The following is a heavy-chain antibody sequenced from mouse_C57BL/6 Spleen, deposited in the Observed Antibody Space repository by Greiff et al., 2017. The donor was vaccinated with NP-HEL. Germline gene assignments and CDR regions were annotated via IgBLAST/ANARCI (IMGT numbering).Heavy chain of an antibody. J-gene: IGHJ2*01. V-gene: IGHV1-63*01. CDR2: IYPGGGYT. CDR3: ARNYGSSYGFDY. CDR1: GYTFTNYW. Sequence: QVQLKESGAELVRPGTSVKMSCKASGYTFTNYWIGWAKQRPGHGLEWIGDIYPGGGYTNYNEKFKGKATLTADKSSSTAYMQFSSLTSEDSAIYYCARNYGSSYGFDYWGQGTTLTVSS. D-gene: IGHD1-1*01.